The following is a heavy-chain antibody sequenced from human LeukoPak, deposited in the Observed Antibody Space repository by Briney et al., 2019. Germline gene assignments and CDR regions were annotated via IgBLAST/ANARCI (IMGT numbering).Heavy chain of an antibody. Sequence: GASVKVSCKASGYTFTSYDINWVRQATGQGLEWMGWMNPNSGNTGYAQKFQGRVTMTRNTSISTAYMELSGLRSEDTAVYYCARGSAVMAYEFDYWGQGTLVTVSS. J-gene: IGHJ4*02. D-gene: IGHD2-21*01. V-gene: IGHV1-8*01. CDR2: MNPNSGNT. CDR1: GYTFTSYD. CDR3: ARGSAVMAYEFDY.